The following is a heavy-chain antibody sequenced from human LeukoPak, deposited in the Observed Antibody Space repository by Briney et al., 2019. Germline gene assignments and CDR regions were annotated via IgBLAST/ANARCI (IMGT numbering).Heavy chain of an antibody. CDR3: ARDRGTTMVRSFDI. CDR2: ISASGSSI. CDR1: GFTFSSYE. Sequence: PGGSLRLSCAASGFTFSSYEMNWVRQAPGKGLEWVSYISASGSSIYYAVSVKGRFTISRDNAKNSLYLQMNSLRAEDTAVYYCARDRGTTMVRSFDIRGQGTMVTVSS. D-gene: IGHD4/OR15-4a*01. J-gene: IGHJ3*02. V-gene: IGHV3-48*03.